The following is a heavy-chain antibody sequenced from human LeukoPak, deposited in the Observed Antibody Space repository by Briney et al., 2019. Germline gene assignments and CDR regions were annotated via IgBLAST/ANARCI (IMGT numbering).Heavy chain of an antibody. J-gene: IGHJ4*02. CDR2: INPNSGGT. CDR3: ARDGPRGYSYGYVWYYFDY. Sequence: ASVKVSCKASGYTFTGYYMHWARQAPGQGLEWMGWINPNSGGTNYAQKFQGRVTMTRDTSISTGYMELSRLRSGDTAVYYCARDGPRGYSYGYVWYYFDYWGQGTLVTVSS. D-gene: IGHD5-18*01. CDR1: GYTFTGYY. V-gene: IGHV1-2*02.